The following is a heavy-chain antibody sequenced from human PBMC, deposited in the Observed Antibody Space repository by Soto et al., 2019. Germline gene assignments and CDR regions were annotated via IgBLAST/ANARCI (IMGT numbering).Heavy chain of an antibody. Sequence: QVQLVESGGGVVQPGRSLRLSCAASGFTFTTYAMHWVRQAPGKGLEWVAVISYGGFNKYYADSVKGRFTISRDNSKNTQYLQMSSLRAEDTAVYDCATRDWDTIANLDYWGQGTLGSVAS. J-gene: IGHJ4*02. D-gene: IGHD3-10*01. CDR2: ISYGGFNK. CDR1: GFTFTTYA. CDR3: ATRDWDTIANLDY. V-gene: IGHV3-30*03.